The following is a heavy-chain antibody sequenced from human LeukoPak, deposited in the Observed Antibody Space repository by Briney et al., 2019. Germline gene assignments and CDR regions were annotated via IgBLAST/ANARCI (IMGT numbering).Heavy chain of an antibody. Sequence: SVKVSCEASGGTFSSYAISWVRQAPGQGLEWMGGIIPIFGTANYAQKFQGRVTITADESTSTAYMELSSLRSEDTAVYYCAREGRRFGELYYNWFDPWGQGTLVTVSS. CDR1: GGTFSSYA. J-gene: IGHJ5*02. D-gene: IGHD3-10*01. CDR3: AREGRRFGELYYNWFDP. V-gene: IGHV1-69*01. CDR2: IIPIFGTA.